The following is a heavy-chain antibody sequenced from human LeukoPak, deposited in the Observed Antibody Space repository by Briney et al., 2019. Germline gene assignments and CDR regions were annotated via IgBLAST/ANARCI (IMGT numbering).Heavy chain of an antibody. J-gene: IGHJ3*02. D-gene: IGHD3-9*01. CDR1: GGSISSYY. CDR2: IYYSGST. CDR3: ARLTGYRIESAFDI. Sequence: SETLSLTCAVYGGSISSYYWSWIRQPPGKGLEWIGYIYYSGSTNYNPSLKSRVTISVDTSKNQFSLKLSSVTAADTAVYYCARLTGYRIESAFDIWGQGTMVTVSS. V-gene: IGHV4-59*01.